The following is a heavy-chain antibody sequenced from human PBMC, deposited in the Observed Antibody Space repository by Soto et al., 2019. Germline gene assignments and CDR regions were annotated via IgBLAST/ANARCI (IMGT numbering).Heavy chain of an antibody. J-gene: IGHJ4*02. CDR1: GYTFTDYA. CDR2: INTGNGNT. D-gene: IGHD2-21*01. Sequence: VKVSCKASGYTFTDYAMHWVRQAPGQRLEWMGWINTGNGNTKFSLKFQGRVTITRDTSATTAYMELTSLRSEDTAVYYCAKGSRMWTPDYWGQGTLVTVSS. V-gene: IGHV1-3*04. CDR3: AKGSRMWTPDY.